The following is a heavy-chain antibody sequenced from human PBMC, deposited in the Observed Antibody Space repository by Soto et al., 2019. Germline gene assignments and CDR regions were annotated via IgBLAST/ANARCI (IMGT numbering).Heavy chain of an antibody. CDR3: ARGPPNWNYVLDY. CDR2: IIPIFGTA. D-gene: IGHD1-7*01. CDR1: GVTFSSYA. V-gene: IGHV1-69*06. J-gene: IGHJ4*02. Sequence: GASLKVSCTASGVTFSSYAISWVRQAPGQGLEWMGGIIPIFGTANYAQKFQGRVTITADKSTSTAYMELSSLRSEDTAVYYCARGPPNWNYVLDYWGQGTLVTVSS.